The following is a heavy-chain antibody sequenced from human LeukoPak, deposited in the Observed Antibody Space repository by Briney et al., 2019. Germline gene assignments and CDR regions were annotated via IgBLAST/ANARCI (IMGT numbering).Heavy chain of an antibody. V-gene: IGHV1-46*01. CDR3: ARDLRPKADYIVGATTDAFDI. Sequence: GASVKVSCKASGYTFTSYYMHWVRQAPGQGLEWMGIINPSGGSTSYAQKFQGRVTMTRDMSTSTVYMELSSLRSEDTAVYYCARDLRPKADYIVGATTDAFDIWGQGTMVTVSS. D-gene: IGHD1-26*01. CDR1: GYTFTSYY. CDR2: INPSGGST. J-gene: IGHJ3*02.